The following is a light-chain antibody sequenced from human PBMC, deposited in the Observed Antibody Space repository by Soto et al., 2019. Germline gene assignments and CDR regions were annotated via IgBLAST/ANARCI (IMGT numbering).Light chain of an antibody. J-gene: IGKJ4*01. CDR2: EAS. CDR1: RGISSY. Sequence: EALLTQSSANLSLSPGGRATRSWRAGRGISSYLGWYQQKPGQPPRLLIYEASNSATGTPARFSGSGSGTDFTLNISSLESEAIAVYYCRQGNNLPVTFGGGTKVYIK. V-gene: IGKV3-11*01. CDR3: RQGNNLPVT.